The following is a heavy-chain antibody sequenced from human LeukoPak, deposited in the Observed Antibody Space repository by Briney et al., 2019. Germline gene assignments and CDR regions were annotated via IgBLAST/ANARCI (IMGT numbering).Heavy chain of an antibody. D-gene: IGHD5-18*01. CDR3: ARDFSSAMVTLPFDY. Sequence: HTGGSLRLSCAASGFTFSSYAMSWVRQAPGKGLEWVSAISGSGGSTYYADSVKGRFTISRDNSKNTLYLQMNSLRAEDTAVYYCARDFSSAMVTLPFDYWGQGTLVTVSS. J-gene: IGHJ4*02. CDR2: ISGSGGST. V-gene: IGHV3-23*01. CDR1: GFTFSSYA.